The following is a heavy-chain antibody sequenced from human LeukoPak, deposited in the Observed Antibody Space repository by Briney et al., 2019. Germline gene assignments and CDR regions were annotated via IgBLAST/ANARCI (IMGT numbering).Heavy chain of an antibody. Sequence: ASVKVSCKASGYTFTTYYVHWVRQAPGRGLEWMGVINPSVGSTSYARKFQGRVTMTRDTSTSTVYMELSSLRSEGTAVYYCARDHSGSQHWFDPWGQGTLVTVSS. CDR1: GYTFTTYY. CDR3: ARDHSGSQHWFDP. CDR2: INPSVGST. D-gene: IGHD1-26*01. J-gene: IGHJ5*02. V-gene: IGHV1-46*01.